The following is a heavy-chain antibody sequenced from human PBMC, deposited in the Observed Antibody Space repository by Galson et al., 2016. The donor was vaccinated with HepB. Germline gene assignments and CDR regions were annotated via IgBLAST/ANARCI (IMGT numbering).Heavy chain of an antibody. CDR3: AKDIARSNGWSRPGRNDY. CDR1: GIMFGGYA. Sequence: SLRLSCAAPGIMFGGYAMSWVRQAPGKGLEWVSGISATGDGTQYADSVKGRFTISRDNSKKTLFLQMNSLRAEDTAVYYCAKDIARSNGWSRPGRNDYWGQGTLVSVSS. D-gene: IGHD6-19*01. V-gene: IGHV3-23*01. J-gene: IGHJ4*02. CDR2: ISATGDGT.